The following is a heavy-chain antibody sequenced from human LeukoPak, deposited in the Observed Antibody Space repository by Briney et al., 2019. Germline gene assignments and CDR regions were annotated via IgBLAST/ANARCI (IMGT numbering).Heavy chain of an antibody. CDR2: INYSGST. J-gene: IGHJ4*02. CDR3: ARGDILTGYSN. Sequence: SETLSLTCTVSGGSISSYYWSWIRQPPGKGLEWIGEINYSGSTKYNPSLKSRVTISVDTSKNQFSLKLSSVAAADTAVYYCARGDILTGYSNWGQGTLVTVSS. V-gene: IGHV4-34*01. CDR1: GGSISSYY. D-gene: IGHD3-9*01.